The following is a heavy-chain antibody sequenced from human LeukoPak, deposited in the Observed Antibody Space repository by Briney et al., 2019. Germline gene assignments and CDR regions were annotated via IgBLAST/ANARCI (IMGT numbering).Heavy chain of an antibody. CDR3: ARGRGSSWYGYYFDY. J-gene: IGHJ4*02. CDR2: IYYSGST. Sequence: KASETLSLTCTVSGGSISSSSYYWGWIRQPPGKGLEWIGSIYYSGSTYYNPSLKSRVTISVDTSKNQFSLKLSSVTAADTAVYYCARGRGSSWYGYYFDYWGQETLVTVSS. CDR1: GGSISSSSYY. V-gene: IGHV4-39*01. D-gene: IGHD6-13*01.